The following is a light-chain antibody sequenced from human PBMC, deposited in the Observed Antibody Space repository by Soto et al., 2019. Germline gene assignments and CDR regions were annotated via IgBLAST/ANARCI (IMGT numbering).Light chain of an antibody. CDR3: QQRSNWPIT. Sequence: EIVLTQSPATLSLSPGERATLSCRTSQSVSKYFAWYQQKPGRAPRLLIYDASSSATGIPARFIGSGSGTDFTLTISSLAPEDFAIYYCQQRSNWPITFGQGTRLEIK. CDR1: QSVSKY. CDR2: DAS. J-gene: IGKJ5*01. V-gene: IGKV3-11*01.